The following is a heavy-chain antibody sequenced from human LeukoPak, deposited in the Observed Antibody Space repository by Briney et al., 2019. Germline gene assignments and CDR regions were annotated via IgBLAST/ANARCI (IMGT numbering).Heavy chain of an antibody. J-gene: IGHJ4*01. V-gene: IGHV3-9*01. D-gene: IGHD3-22*01. Sequence: GGSLRLSCVASGFTFDDYAMHWVRQAPGKGLEWVSGISWNSGSIGYADSVKGRFTISRDNAKNSLYLQMNSLRAEDTALYYCAKDTSYYYDSSGFDYWGQEPWSPSPQ. CDR3: AKDTSYYYDSSGFDY. CDR1: GFTFDDYA. CDR2: ISWNSGSI.